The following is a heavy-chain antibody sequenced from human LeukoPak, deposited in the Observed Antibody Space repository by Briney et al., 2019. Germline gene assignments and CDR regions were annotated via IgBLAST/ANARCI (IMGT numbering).Heavy chain of an antibody. Sequence: PSETLSLTCAVSGGSISSSNWWSWVRQPPGKGLEWIGEIYHSGSTNYNPSLKSRVTISVDKSKNQFSLKLSSVTAADTAVYYCARDRTSKHLYDINGFYASGYFDLWGRGTLVTVSS. CDR3: ARDRTSKHLYDINGFYASGYFDL. V-gene: IGHV4-4*02. D-gene: IGHD3-22*01. CDR1: GGSISSSNW. J-gene: IGHJ2*01. CDR2: IYHSGST.